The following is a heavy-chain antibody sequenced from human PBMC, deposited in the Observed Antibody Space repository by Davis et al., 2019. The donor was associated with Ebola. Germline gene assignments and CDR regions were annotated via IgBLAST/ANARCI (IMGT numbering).Heavy chain of an antibody. D-gene: IGHD4-23*01. Sequence: GESLKISCKGSGYSFTSYWIAWVRQMPGKGLEWMGSIYPGDSETRCSPSFQGQVTISADKSITTAYLQWSSLKASDTAMYYCARQVGGKGFLDYWGQGTLVTVSS. V-gene: IGHV5-51*01. J-gene: IGHJ4*02. CDR3: ARQVGGKGFLDY. CDR1: GYSFTSYW. CDR2: IYPGDSET.